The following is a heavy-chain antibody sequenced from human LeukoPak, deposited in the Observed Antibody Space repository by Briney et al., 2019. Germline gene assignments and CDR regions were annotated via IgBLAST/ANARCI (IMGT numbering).Heavy chain of an antibody. CDR1: GFTFSSYS. CDR2: ISSSSSYI. CDR3: AKGGMRKRDAHYDFWSGQVPTQIDY. J-gene: IGHJ4*02. V-gene: IGHV3-21*01. Sequence: GGSLRLSCAASGFTFSSYSMNWVRQAPGKGLEWVSSISSSSSYIYYADSVKGRFTISRDNAKNSLYLQMNSLRAEDTAVYYCAKGGMRKRDAHYDFWSGQVPTQIDYWGQGTLVTVSS. D-gene: IGHD3-3*01.